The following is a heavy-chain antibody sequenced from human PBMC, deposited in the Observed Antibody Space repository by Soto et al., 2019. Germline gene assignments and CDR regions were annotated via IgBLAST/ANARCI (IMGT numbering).Heavy chain of an antibody. V-gene: IGHV1-2*02. J-gene: IGHJ3*02. CDR3: ARDSYYDILTGYSRNALDI. CDR2: INPNSGGT. D-gene: IGHD3-9*01. Sequence: GASVKVSCKASGYTFIGHYMHWVRQAPGQGLERMGWINPNSGGTNYAQKFQGRVTMTRDTSISTVYMELSRLRSDDTAVYFCARDSYYDILTGYSRNALDIWGQGTMVTVSS. CDR1: GYTFIGHY.